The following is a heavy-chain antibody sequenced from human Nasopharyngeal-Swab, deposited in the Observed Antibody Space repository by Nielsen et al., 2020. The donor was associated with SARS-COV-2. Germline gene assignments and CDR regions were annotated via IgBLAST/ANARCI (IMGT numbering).Heavy chain of an antibody. CDR3: ARAGITMVRAFDY. CDR2: ISSSSSYI. D-gene: IGHD3-10*01. J-gene: IGHJ4*02. Sequence: VRQAPGKGLEWVSSISSSSSYIYYADSVKGRFTISRDNAKNSLYLQMNSLRAEDTAVYYCARAGITMVRAFDYWGQETLVTVSS. V-gene: IGHV3-21*01.